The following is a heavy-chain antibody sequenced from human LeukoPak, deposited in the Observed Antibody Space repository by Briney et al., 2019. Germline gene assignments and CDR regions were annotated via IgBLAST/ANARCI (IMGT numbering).Heavy chain of an antibody. CDR2: INPNSGGT. V-gene: IGHV1-2*02. D-gene: IGHD2-2*01. Sequence: ASVKVSCKASGYTFTGYYMHWLRQAPGQGLEWMGWINPNSGGTNYAQKFQGRVTMTRDTSTSTVHMELSSLRSEDTAVYYCARPYCSSTSCSASFDYWGQGTLVTVSS. CDR1: GYTFTGYY. J-gene: IGHJ4*02. CDR3: ARPYCSSTSCSASFDY.